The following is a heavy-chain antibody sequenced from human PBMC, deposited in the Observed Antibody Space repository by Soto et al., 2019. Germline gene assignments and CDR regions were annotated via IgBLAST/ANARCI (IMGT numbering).Heavy chain of an antibody. D-gene: IGHD3-22*01. CDR3: ARPESSGYYNGAPFDL. Sequence: EVQLVQSGAEVKEPGESLKISCKASGYSFTNFGIGWVRQMPGKGLEGMGIIYPGDSDTRYSPSFQGQVTISADKAISTAYLQWSSLKASDTAMYYCARPESSGYYNGAPFDLWGQGTLVTVSS. CDR1: GYSFTNFG. V-gene: IGHV5-51*03. J-gene: IGHJ4*02. CDR2: IYPGDSDT.